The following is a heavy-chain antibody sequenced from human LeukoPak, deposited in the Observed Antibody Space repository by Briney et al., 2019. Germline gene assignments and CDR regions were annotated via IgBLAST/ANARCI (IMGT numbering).Heavy chain of an antibody. Sequence: PGRSLRLSCAASGFTFSSYGMHWVRQAPGKGLEGVAVISYDGSNKYYADSVKGRFTISRDNSKNTLYLQMNSLRAEDTAVYYCAKGQAGGYWGQGTLVTVSS. V-gene: IGHV3-30*18. CDR2: ISYDGSNK. J-gene: IGHJ4*02. D-gene: IGHD1-26*01. CDR1: GFTFSSYG. CDR3: AKGQAGGY.